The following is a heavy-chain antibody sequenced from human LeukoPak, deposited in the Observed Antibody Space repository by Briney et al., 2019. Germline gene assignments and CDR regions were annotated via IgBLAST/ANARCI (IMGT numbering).Heavy chain of an antibody. J-gene: IGHJ6*02. CDR3: ARDFGAGSYRYGMDV. CDR2: IYYSGST. Sequence: SETLSLTCTVSGGSISSSSYYWGWIRQPPGKGLEWIGSIYYSGSTYYNPSLKSRVTISVDTSKNQFSLKLSSVTAADTAVYYCARDFGAGSYRYGMDVWGQGTTVTVSS. CDR1: GGSISSSSYY. V-gene: IGHV4-39*02. D-gene: IGHD3-10*01.